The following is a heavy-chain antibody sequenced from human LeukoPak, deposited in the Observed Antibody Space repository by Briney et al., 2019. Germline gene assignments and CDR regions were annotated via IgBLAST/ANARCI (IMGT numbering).Heavy chain of an antibody. CDR3: AKGRNSGYDWDGFDP. V-gene: IGHV3-21*04. Sequence: GGSLRLSCAASGFTFSSYSMNWVRQAPGKGLEWVSSISSSSSYIYYADSVKGRFTISRDNAKNSLYLQMNSLRVEDTALYYCAKGRNSGYDWDGFDPWGQGTLVTVSS. CDR1: GFTFSSYS. CDR2: ISSSSSYI. J-gene: IGHJ5*02. D-gene: IGHD5-12*01.